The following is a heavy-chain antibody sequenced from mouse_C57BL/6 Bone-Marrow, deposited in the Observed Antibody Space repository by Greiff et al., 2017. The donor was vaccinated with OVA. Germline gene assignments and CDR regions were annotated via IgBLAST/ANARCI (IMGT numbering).Heavy chain of an antibody. Sequence: QVQLQQPGAELVKPGASVKVSCKASGYTFTSYWMHWVKQRPGQGLEWIGRLHPSDSDTNYNPKFKGKATLTVDKSSSTAYLQLSRLTSEDSAVYYDAMGGQLRLRPYYYAMDYWGQGTSVTVSS. CDR2: LHPSDSDT. V-gene: IGHV1-74*01. J-gene: IGHJ4*01. CDR3: AMGGQLRLRPYYYAMDY. D-gene: IGHD3-2*02. CDR1: GYTFTSYW.